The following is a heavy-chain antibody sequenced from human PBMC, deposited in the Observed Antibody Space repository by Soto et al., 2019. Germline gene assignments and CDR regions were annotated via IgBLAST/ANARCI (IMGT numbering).Heavy chain of an antibody. CDR1: GYTFTSYY. J-gene: IGHJ6*02. CDR3: AKVGGWGQPQDYHYGLDV. Sequence: QVQLVQSGAEVKKPGASVKISCKASGYTFTSYYIHWVRQTPGQGLELLGIINPSGGRTSYAQKVQGRITMTRDTSTSTVYMELSSLRSEDTAVYYCAKVGGWGQPQDYHYGLDVWGQGTTVTVSS. CDR2: INPSGGRT. V-gene: IGHV1-46*01. D-gene: IGHD3-16*01.